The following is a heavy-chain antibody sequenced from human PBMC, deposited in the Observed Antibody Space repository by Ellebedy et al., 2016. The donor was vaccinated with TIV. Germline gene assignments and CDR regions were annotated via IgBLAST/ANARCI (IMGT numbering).Heavy chain of an antibody. CDR3: AKAYYGGNEDVFDY. CDR1: GFTFSTYG. CDR2: ISYDGSDK. Sequence: GESLKISCAASGFTFSTYGMHWVRQAPGKGLEWVAVISYDGSDKYYADSVKGRFTISRDNSKNTLSLQMNSLRAEDTAVYYCAKAYYGGNEDVFDYWGQGTLVTVSS. V-gene: IGHV3-30*18. D-gene: IGHD4-23*01. J-gene: IGHJ4*02.